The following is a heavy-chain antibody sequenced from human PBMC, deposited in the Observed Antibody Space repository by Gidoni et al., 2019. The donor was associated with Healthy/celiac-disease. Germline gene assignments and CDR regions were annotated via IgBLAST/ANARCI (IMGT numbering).Heavy chain of an antibody. CDR1: GFTFSRYS. V-gene: IGHV3-21*01. D-gene: IGHD3-3*01. CDR2: ISSSSSYI. J-gene: IGHJ3*02. Sequence: EVQLVASGGGLVKPGGSLRLSCAASGFTFSRYSMAWVRQAPGKGLEWVSSISSSSSYIYYADSVNGRFTISRDNAKNSLYLQMNSLRAEDTAVYYCARGSPEPFLEWLPREGAFDIWGQGTMVTVSS. CDR3: ARGSPEPFLEWLPREGAFDI.